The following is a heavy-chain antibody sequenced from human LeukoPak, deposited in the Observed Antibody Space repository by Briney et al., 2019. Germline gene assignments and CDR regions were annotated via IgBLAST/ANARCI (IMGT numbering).Heavy chain of an antibody. V-gene: IGHV3-23*01. D-gene: IGHD3-22*01. J-gene: IGHJ3*02. CDR3: ARDGQSYYYDSSGYYSVAFDI. Sequence: GGSLRLSCAASGFTFSSYAMSWVRQAPGKGLEWVSAISGSGGSTYYADSVKGRFTISRDNSKNTLYLQMNSPRAEDTAVYYCARDGQSYYYDSSGYYSVAFDIWGQGTMVTVSS. CDR1: GFTFSSYA. CDR2: ISGSGGST.